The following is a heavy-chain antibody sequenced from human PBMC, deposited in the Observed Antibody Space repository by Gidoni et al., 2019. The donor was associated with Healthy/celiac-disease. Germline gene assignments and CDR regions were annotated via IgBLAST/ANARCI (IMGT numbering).Heavy chain of an antibody. CDR1: GFPFSSYS. CDR3: ARDRTEDIVVVPAAVGSYYYGMDV. V-gene: IGHV3-21*01. D-gene: IGHD2-2*01. J-gene: IGHJ6*02. Sequence: EVQLVESGGGLVKPGGSLRLSCQASGFPFSSYSMNWVRQAPGKGLEWVSSISSSSSYIYYADSVKGRFTISRDNAKNSLYLQMNSLRAEDTAVYYCARDRTEDIVVVPAAVGSYYYGMDVWGQGTTVTVSS. CDR2: ISSSSSYI.